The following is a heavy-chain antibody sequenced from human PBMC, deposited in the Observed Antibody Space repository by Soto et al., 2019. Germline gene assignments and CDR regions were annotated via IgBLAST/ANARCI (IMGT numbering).Heavy chain of an antibody. V-gene: IGHV3-33*01. D-gene: IGHD3-3*01. Sequence: ESVGGVVQPGRSLRLSCAASGFTFSSFGMHWVRQAPGKGLEWVSLIWYDGSKKSYGDSVKGRFTISRDNSRNTVYLPMNSLRADDTAVYYCARDASYYSLWSGYYPSRNGMDVWGQGTTVTVSS. CDR2: IWYDGSKK. J-gene: IGHJ6*02. CDR1: GFTFSSFG. CDR3: ARDASYYSLWSGYYPSRNGMDV.